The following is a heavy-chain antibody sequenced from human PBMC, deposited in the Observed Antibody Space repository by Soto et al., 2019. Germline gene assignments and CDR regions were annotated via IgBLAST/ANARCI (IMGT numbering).Heavy chain of an antibody. CDR2: IYYSGST. V-gene: IGHV4-31*03. D-gene: IGHD2-2*01. CDR3: ARGYCSSTSCYEFDY. Sequence: SETLSLTCTVSGGSISSGGYYWSWIRQHPGKGLEWIGYIYYSGSTYYNPSLKSRVTISVDTSKNQFSLKLSSVTAADTAMYYCARGYCSSTSCYEFDYWGQGTLVTVSS. CDR1: GGSISSGGYY. J-gene: IGHJ4*02.